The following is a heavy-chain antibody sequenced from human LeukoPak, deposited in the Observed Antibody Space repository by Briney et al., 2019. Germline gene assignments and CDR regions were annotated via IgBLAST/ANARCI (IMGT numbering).Heavy chain of an antibody. CDR2: ISGSGVST. V-gene: IGHV3-23*01. CDR3: AKDSSGGGFCTTTSCSGRWFDP. D-gene: IGHD2-2*01. CDR1: GFTFSNYA. J-gene: IGHJ5*02. Sequence: AGGSLRLSCAASGFTFSNYAMSWVRQAPGKGLEWVSGISGSGVSTYYADSVKGRFTISRDNSKNTLYLQMNSLRAGDTAVYYCAKDSSGGGFCTTTSCSGRWFDPWGQGTLVTVSS.